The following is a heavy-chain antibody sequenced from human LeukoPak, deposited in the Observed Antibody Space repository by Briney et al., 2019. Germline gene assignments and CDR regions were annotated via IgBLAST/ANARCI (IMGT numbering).Heavy chain of an antibody. CDR2: ISYAGTNK. CDR1: GFTFSDYG. Sequence: GGSLRLSCAASGFTFSDYGMHWVRQAPGKGLEWVAYISYAGTNKYFPDSVKGRFTISRDNSKNTLYLQMNSLRAEDTAVYYCAKERPYYYDSSPLSYWGQGTLVTVSS. D-gene: IGHD3-22*01. CDR3: AKERPYYYDSSPLSY. V-gene: IGHV3-30*18. J-gene: IGHJ4*02.